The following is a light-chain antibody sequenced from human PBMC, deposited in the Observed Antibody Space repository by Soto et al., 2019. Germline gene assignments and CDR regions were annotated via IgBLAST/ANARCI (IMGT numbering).Light chain of an antibody. CDR3: QQYGSSPKP. Sequence: EIVLTQSPGTLALSPGERATLSCGAGQSVSSSYLAWYQQKPGHAPSLRIYGASSRATGIPDRFSGSGSGTDFTLTISRLEPEDFPVYYCQQYGSSPKPFGQGTKVDI. J-gene: IGKJ1*01. CDR2: GAS. V-gene: IGKV3-20*01. CDR1: QSVSSSY.